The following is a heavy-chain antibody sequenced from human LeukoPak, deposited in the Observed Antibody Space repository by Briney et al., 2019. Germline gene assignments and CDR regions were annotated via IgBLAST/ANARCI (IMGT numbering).Heavy chain of an antibody. CDR2: VSWTGGDL. V-gene: IGHV3-9*01. CDR1: GFSFEDYA. J-gene: IGHJ2*01. Sequence: GGSLRLSSAGSGFSFEDYAMHWVRQAPGKGLEWVSRVSWTGGDLDYADSVKGRFTISRDNAKSSLYLQMNSLRAEDTAFYFCAKESNWGSSEGYFDLWGRGTLVTVSS. CDR3: AKESNWGSSEGYFDL. D-gene: IGHD7-27*01.